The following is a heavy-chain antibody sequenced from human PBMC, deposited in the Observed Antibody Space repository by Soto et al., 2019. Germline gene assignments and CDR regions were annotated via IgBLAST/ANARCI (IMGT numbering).Heavy chain of an antibody. CDR2: INPNSGGT. V-gene: IGHV1-2*02. J-gene: IGHJ4*02. Sequence: ASVKVSCKASGYTFTGYYMHWVRQAPGQGLEWMGWINPNSGGTNYAQKFQGRVTMTRDMSISTAYMELSRLRSDDTAVYYCATVGSSTVTAFDYWGQGTLVTVSS. CDR1: GYTFTGYY. CDR3: ATVGSSTVTAFDY. D-gene: IGHD4-17*01.